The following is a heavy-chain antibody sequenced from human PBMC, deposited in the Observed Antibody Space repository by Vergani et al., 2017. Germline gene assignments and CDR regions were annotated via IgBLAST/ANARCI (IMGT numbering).Heavy chain of an antibody. D-gene: IGHD2-2*01. V-gene: IGHV4-4*07. Sequence: QVQLQESGPGLVKPSETLSLTCTVSGGSISSYYWSWIRQPAGKGLEWIGRIYTSGSTNYNHSLKSRVTMSVDTSKNQFSLKLSSVTASDTAVYYCAREPVVFSQLPYYYYYYMDVWGKGTTVTVSS. CDR1: GGSISSYY. CDR3: AREPVVFSQLPYYYYYYMDV. CDR2: IYTSGST. J-gene: IGHJ6*03.